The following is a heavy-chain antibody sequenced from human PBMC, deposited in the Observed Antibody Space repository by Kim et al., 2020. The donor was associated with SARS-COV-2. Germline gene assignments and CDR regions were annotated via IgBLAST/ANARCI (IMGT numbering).Heavy chain of an antibody. V-gene: IGHV1-69*01. Sequence: ANYAQQCRGRVTITADESTSTAYMELSSLRSEDTAVYYCARDHSNYGFDYWGQGTLVTVSS. J-gene: IGHJ4*02. D-gene: IGHD4-4*01. CDR3: ARDHSNYGFDY. CDR2: A.